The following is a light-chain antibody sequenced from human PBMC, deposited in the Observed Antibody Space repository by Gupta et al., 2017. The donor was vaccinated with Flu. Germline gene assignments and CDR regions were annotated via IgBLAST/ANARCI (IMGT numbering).Light chain of an antibody. CDR1: SSNIGSNV. CDR3: AAWDDSLNGLWV. Sequence: VTITCTGSSSNIGSNVVSWYQHLPGRAPKLLIYNDNQRPSGVPDRFSGSKSGTSASLAISGLQSEVEADYYCAAWDDSLNGLWVFGGGTQLTVL. CDR2: NDN. J-gene: IGLJ3*02. V-gene: IGLV1-44*01.